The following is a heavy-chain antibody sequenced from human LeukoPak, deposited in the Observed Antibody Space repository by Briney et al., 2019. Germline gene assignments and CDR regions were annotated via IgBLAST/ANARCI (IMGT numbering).Heavy chain of an antibody. CDR3: ARDRSGDSSGYYGENWFDP. CDR1: GYTFTGYY. Sequence: ASVKVSCKASGYTFTGYYMHWVRQAPGQGLEWTGWINPNSGGTNYAQKFQGRVTMTRDTSISTAYMELSRLRSDDTAVYYCARDRSGDSSGYYGENWFDPWGQGTLVTVSS. V-gene: IGHV1-2*02. D-gene: IGHD3-22*01. J-gene: IGHJ5*02. CDR2: INPNSGGT.